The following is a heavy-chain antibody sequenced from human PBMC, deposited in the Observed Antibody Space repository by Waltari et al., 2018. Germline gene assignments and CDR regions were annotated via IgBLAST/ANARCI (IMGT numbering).Heavy chain of an antibody. CDR3: ATRIAAAGAFDF. CDR1: GYTLTELS. D-gene: IGHD6-13*01. Sequence: QVQLVQSGAEVKKPGASVKVSCKVSGYTLTELSMPWVRQAPGKGLEWMGGFGPEGGETIDAQKFRGRVTMTEDTSTDTAYMELSSLRSEDTAVYYCATRIAAAGAFDFWGQGTLVTVSS. J-gene: IGHJ4*02. CDR2: FGPEGGET. V-gene: IGHV1-24*01.